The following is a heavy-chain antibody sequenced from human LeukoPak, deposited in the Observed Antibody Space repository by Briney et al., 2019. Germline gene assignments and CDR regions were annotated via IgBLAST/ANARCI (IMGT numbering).Heavy chain of an antibody. V-gene: IGHV4-34*01. CDR1: GGSFSGYY. Sequence: SETLSLTCAVYGGSFSGYYWSWIRQPPGKGLEWIGEINHSGSTNYNPSLKSRVTISVDTSKNQFSLKLSSVTAADTAVYYCARDYYGSGSYPYWGQGTLVTVSS. CDR2: INHSGST. D-gene: IGHD3-10*01. J-gene: IGHJ4*02. CDR3: ARDYYGSGSYPY.